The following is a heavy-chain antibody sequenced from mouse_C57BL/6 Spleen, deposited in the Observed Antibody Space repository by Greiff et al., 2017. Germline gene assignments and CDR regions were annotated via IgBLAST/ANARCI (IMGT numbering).Heavy chain of an antibody. CDR2: IDPSDSET. V-gene: IGHV1-52*01. CDR1: GYTFTSYW. CDR3: SRCHDSSFAY. J-gene: IGHJ3*01. Sequence: QVQLQQPGAELVRPGSSVKLSCKASGYTFTSYWMHWVKQRPIQGLEWIGNIDPSDSETHYNQKFKDKATVTVDKSSSTAYIQLSSLTSEVAAVYYWSRCHDSSFAYWGQGTLVTVAA. D-gene: IGHD2-12*01.